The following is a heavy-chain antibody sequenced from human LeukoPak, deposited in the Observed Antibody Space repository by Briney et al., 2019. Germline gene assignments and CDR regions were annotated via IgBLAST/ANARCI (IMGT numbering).Heavy chain of an antibody. CDR3: ARGYPGHYYDSSGSIDY. D-gene: IGHD3-22*01. Sequence: SETLSLTCTVSGGSISSGGYYWSWIRQHPGTGLEWIGYIYYSGSTYYNPSLKSRVTISVDTSKNQFSLKLSSVTAADTAVYYCARGYPGHYYDSSGSIDYWGQGTLVTVSS. J-gene: IGHJ4*02. V-gene: IGHV4-31*03. CDR2: IYYSGST. CDR1: GGSISSGGYY.